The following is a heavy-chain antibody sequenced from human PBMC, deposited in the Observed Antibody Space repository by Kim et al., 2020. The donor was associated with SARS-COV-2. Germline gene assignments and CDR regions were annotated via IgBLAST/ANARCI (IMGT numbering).Heavy chain of an antibody. D-gene: IGHD6-13*01. V-gene: IGHV3-11*06. CDR3: ARVTLIAAAGKGYYFDY. J-gene: IGHJ4*02. Sequence: VKGRFTITRDNAKNSLYLQMNSLRAEDTAVYYCARVTLIAAAGKGYYFDYWGQGTLVTVSS.